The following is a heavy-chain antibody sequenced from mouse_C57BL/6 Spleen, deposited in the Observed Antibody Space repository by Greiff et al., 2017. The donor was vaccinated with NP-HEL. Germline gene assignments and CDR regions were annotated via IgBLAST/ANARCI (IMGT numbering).Heavy chain of an antibody. D-gene: IGHD2-4*01. CDR1: GYAFSSSW. CDR3: AREGGLRQGVDY. J-gene: IGHJ2*01. Sequence: VKLMESGPELVKPGASVKISCKASGYAFSSSWMNWVKQRPGKGLEWIGRIYPGDGDTNYNGKFKGKATLTADKSSSTAYMQLSSLTSEDSAVYFCAREGGLRQGVDYWGQGTTLTVSS. CDR2: IYPGDGDT. V-gene: IGHV1-82*01.